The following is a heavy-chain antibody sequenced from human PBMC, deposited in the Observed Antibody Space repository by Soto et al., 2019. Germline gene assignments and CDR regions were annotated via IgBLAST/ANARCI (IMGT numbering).Heavy chain of an antibody. CDR1: GGSFSGYY. Sequence: PSETLSLTCAVYGGSFSGYYWSWIRQPPGKGLEWIGEINHSGSTNYNPSLKSRVTISVDTSKNQFSLKLSSVTAADTAVYYCARVIRVAATANFDYWGQGTLVTVSS. D-gene: IGHD2-15*01. CDR2: INHSGST. CDR3: ARVIRVAATANFDY. V-gene: IGHV4-34*01. J-gene: IGHJ4*02.